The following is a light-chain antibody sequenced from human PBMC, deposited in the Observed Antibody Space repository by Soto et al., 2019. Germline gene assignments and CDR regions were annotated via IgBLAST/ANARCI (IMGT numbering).Light chain of an antibody. J-gene: IGKJ1*01. CDR3: QQYNSYWT. CDR1: QSISAW. CDR2: DAS. Sequence: DIQMTQSPSTLSASVGDRVSINCRASQSISAWLAWYQQKPGKAPKLLIHDASTLESGIPSRFSGSGSGTEFTLTISSLQPDDFATYYCQQYNSYWTFGQGTKVDIK. V-gene: IGKV1-5*01.